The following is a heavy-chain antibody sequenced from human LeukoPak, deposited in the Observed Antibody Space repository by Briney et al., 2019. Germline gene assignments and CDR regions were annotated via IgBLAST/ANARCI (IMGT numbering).Heavy chain of an antibody. J-gene: IGHJ3*01. D-gene: IGHD1-26*01. CDR1: GFTFSSYA. CDR2: INSDGSST. V-gene: IGHV3-74*01. CDR3: ARGSGSDDAFDL. Sequence: GGSLRLSCAASGFTFSSYAMHWVRQAPGKGLVWVSRINSDGSSTSYADSVKGRFTISRDNAKNTLYLQMNSLRAEDTAVYYCARGSGSDDAFDLWGQGTMVTVSS.